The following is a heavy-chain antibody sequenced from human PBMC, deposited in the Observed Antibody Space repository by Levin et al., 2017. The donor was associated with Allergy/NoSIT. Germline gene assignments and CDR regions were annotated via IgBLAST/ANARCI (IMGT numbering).Heavy chain of an antibody. CDR3: ARRTPLNTMVRGVGGMDV. CDR1: GGSFSGYY. CDR2: INHSGST. V-gene: IGHV4-34*01. D-gene: IGHD3-10*01. J-gene: IGHJ6*02. Sequence: PGGSLRLSCAVYGGSFSGYYWSWIRQPPGKGLEWIGEINHSGSTNYNPSLKSRVTISVDTSKNQFSLKLSSVTAADTAVYYCARRTPLNTMVRGVGGMDVWGQGTTVTVSS.